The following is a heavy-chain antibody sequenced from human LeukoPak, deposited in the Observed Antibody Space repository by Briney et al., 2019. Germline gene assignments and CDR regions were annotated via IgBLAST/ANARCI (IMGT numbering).Heavy chain of an antibody. Sequence: GGSLRLSCAASGFTVSSNYMSWVRQAPGKGLEWVSVIYSGGSAYYADSVKGRFTISRDNSKNTLYPQMNSLRAEDTAVYYCARYCSGGSCNVSDAFDIWGQGTMVTVSS. CDR2: IYSGGSA. D-gene: IGHD2-15*01. CDR1: GFTVSSNY. V-gene: IGHV3-66*02. CDR3: ARYCSGGSCNVSDAFDI. J-gene: IGHJ3*02.